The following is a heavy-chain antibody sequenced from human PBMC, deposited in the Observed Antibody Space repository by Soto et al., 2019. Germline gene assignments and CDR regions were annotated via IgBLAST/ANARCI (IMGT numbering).Heavy chain of an antibody. CDR3: ARIGYSVAWGY. CDR2: INSDGST. J-gene: IGHJ4*01. V-gene: IGHV3-53*01. CDR1: GFLVNSAY. D-gene: IGHD5-18*01. Sequence: EVQLVESGGGLIPPGGSLRLSCAASGFLVNSAYMTWVRQAPGKGLEWLSMINSDGSTLYAESVKGRFTISRDNSKNRLDLQMNSLSAEDTAMYYCARIGYSVAWGYWGQGTPVIVTS.